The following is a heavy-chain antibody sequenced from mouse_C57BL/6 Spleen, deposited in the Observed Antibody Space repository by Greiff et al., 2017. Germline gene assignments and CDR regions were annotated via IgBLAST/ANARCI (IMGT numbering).Heavy chain of an antibody. D-gene: IGHD1-1*01. J-gene: IGHJ1*03. CDR1: GYTFTSYW. CDR3: ARRYYGSSYGDFDV. V-gene: IGHV1-69*01. Sequence: QVQLQQPGAELVMPGASVKLSCKASGYTFTSYWMHWVKQRPGQGLEWIGEIDPSDSYTNYNQKFKGKSTLTVDKSSSTAYMQLSSLTSEDSAVXYCARRYYGSSYGDFDVWGTGTTVTVAS. CDR2: IDPSDSYT.